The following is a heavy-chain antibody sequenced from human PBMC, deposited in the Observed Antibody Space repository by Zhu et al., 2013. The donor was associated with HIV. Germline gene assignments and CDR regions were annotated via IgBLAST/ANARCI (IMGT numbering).Heavy chain of an antibody. CDR3: ARDFPVAGYFRGMDV. J-gene: IGHJ6*02. V-gene: IGHV1-2*02. D-gene: IGHD6-19*01. CDR1: GGTFSNYA. CDR2: ISPNTGGT. Sequence: QLVQVWGCNKKPGSSMKVSCEASGGTFSNYAINWVRQAPGQGLEWMGWISPNTGGTNYAQKFQGRVTITRDTSIRTAYMGLSRLKSDDTAVYYCARDFPVAGYFRGMDVWGQGTTVTVSS.